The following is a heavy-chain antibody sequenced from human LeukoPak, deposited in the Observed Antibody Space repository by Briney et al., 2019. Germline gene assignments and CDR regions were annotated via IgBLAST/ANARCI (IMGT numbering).Heavy chain of an antibody. Sequence: GGSLRLSCAASGFTFSSYAMSWVRQAPGKGREWVSAISGSGGSTYYADSVKGRFTISRDNSKNTLYLQMNSLRAEDTAVYYCAKPLHYDSSPHGGYWGQGTLVTVSS. CDR3: AKPLHYDSSPHGGY. CDR1: GFTFSSYA. J-gene: IGHJ4*02. CDR2: ISGSGGST. D-gene: IGHD3-22*01. V-gene: IGHV3-23*01.